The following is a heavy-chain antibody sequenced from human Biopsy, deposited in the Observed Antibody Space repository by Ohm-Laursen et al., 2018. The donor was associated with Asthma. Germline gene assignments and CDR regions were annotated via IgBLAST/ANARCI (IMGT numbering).Heavy chain of an antibody. CDR2: ISVYNGNT. J-gene: IGHJ6*02. CDR3: ARAVDYSHYYGIDV. D-gene: IGHD3-10*01. V-gene: IGHV1-18*01. CDR1: GYTFNSAG. Sequence: ASVKVSCKTSGYTFNSAGITWVRQAPGQGLEWMGWISVYNGNTKVAQKLRDRVTMITDTSTSTAYTELRSLRSDDTAVYFCARAVDYSHYYGIDVWGQGTTVTVS.